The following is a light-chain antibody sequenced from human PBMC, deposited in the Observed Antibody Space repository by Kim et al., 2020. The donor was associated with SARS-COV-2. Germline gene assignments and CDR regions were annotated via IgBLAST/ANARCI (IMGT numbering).Light chain of an antibody. CDR2: GAS. V-gene: IGKV3-20*01. CDR1: RSDSNNY. CDR3: QQDGSSPLT. Sequence: SPGESAALSWRPGRSDSNNYLAWYQQKPGQAPRLLIYGASSRATGIPDRFSGSGSGTEFTFSISSLEPEDFAVYYCQQDGSSPLTFGGGTKVEIK. J-gene: IGKJ4*01.